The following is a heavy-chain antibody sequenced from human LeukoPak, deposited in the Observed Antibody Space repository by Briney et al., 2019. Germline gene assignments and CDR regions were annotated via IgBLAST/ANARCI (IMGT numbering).Heavy chain of an antibody. V-gene: IGHV1-24*01. CDR2: FDPEDGET. Sequence: GASVRVSCKVSGYTLTELSMHWVRQAPGKGLEWMGGFDPEDGETIYAQKFQGRVTMTEDTSTDTAYMELSSLRSEDTAVYYCATGRLSSTRYYYDSSGYFTFDYWGQGTLVTVSS. J-gene: IGHJ4*02. D-gene: IGHD3-22*01. CDR1: GYTLTELS. CDR3: ATGRLSSTRYYYDSSGYFTFDY.